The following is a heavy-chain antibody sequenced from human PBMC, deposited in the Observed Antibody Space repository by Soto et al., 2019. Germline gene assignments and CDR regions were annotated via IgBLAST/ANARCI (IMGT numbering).Heavy chain of an antibody. CDR2: VNSDGSTT. V-gene: IGHV3-74*01. J-gene: IGHJ4*02. D-gene: IGHD3-3*01. Sequence: GGSLRLSCAASGFTFSSYWMHWVRQAPGKGLVWVSRVNSDGSTTNYADSVKGRFTISRDNAKNTVYLQMNSLRAEDTAVYYCARDTGFGFDYWGQATLVTVSS. CDR1: GFTFSSYW. CDR3: ARDTGFGFDY.